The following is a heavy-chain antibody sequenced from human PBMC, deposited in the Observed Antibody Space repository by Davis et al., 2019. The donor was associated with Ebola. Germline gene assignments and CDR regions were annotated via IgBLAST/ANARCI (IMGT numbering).Heavy chain of an antibody. CDR2: IYYSGST. CDR1: GGSISSYY. Sequence: PSETLSLTCTVSGGSISSYYWSWIRQPPGKGLEWIGYIYYSGSTNYNPSLKSRVTISVDTSKNQFSLKLSSVTAADTAVYYCARDSPYDSSGYKAFDIWGQGTMVTVSS. D-gene: IGHD3-22*01. CDR3: ARDSPYDSSGYKAFDI. J-gene: IGHJ3*02. V-gene: IGHV4-59*01.